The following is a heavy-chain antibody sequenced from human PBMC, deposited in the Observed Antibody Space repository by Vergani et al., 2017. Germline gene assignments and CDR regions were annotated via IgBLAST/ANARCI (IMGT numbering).Heavy chain of an antibody. Sequence: EVQMVESGGGLVKPGGSLRLSCVASGFTFSHYSMNWVRQAPGKGLEWVSSISGNNDDVYYADSVKGRFTISRDNAKNSLYLDMSCLRAEDTAVYYCTKGSRGYSGYFFDYWGQGTLATVSS. CDR1: GFTFSHYS. CDR3: TKGSRGYSGYFFDY. D-gene: IGHD2-15*01. J-gene: IGHJ4*02. CDR2: ISGNNDDV. V-gene: IGHV3-21*01.